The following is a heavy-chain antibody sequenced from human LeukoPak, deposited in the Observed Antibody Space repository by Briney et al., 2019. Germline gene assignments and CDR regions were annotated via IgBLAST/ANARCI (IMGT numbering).Heavy chain of an antibody. D-gene: IGHD1-26*01. CDR3: AKGPIYSGSYYFDY. CDR1: GFTFNKYA. Sequence: GGSLRLSCAASGFTFNKYAMSWVRQAPGKGLEWVSAISGSGGSTYYADSVKGRFTISRDNSKNTLYLQMNSLRAGDTAVYYCAKGPIYSGSYYFDYWGQGTLVTVSS. CDR2: ISGSGGST. V-gene: IGHV3-23*01. J-gene: IGHJ4*02.